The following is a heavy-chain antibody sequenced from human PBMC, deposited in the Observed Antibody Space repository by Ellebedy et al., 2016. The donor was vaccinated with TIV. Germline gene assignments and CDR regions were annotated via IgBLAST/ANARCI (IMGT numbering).Heavy chain of an antibody. CDR1: GFTFSNYA. V-gene: IGHV3-23*01. Sequence: GESLKISCVASGFTFSNYAMSWVRQAPGQGLEWVSAISGRSGSIYYADSVKGRITISRDNSKNTLYLQMNSLSAEDTAVYYCAKMTPNWGFFDYWGQGTLLTVSS. CDR3: AKMTPNWGFFDY. CDR2: ISGRSGSI. J-gene: IGHJ4*02. D-gene: IGHD7-27*01.